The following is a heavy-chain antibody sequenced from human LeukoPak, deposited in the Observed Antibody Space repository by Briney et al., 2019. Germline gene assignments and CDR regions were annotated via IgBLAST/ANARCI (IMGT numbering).Heavy chain of an antibody. J-gene: IGHJ6*03. CDR2: IKSESDGSNT. D-gene: IGHD5-12*01. CDR3: ATFPTGPDVWWLRPVYYYYYMDV. CDR1: GFTLSSYW. Sequence: PGGSLRLSCEVSGFTLSSYWMHWVRQAPGKGLVWVSRIKSESDGSNTGYADSVKGRFTISRDNSKNTLYLQMNSLRAEDTAVYYCATFPTGPDVWWLRPVYYYYYMDVWGKGTTVTVSS. V-gene: IGHV3-74*01.